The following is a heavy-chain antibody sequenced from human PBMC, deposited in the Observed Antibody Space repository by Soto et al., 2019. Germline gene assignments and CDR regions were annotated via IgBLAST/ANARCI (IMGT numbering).Heavy chain of an antibody. V-gene: IGHV3-23*01. CDR1: GFTFSSCA. CDR2: IIDSGAST. CDR3: AKGRSYYYYYGVDV. J-gene: IGHJ6*02. Sequence: EVQLLESGGGLVQPGGSLRLSCAASGFTFSSCAMGWVRQAPGKGLEWVSDIIDSGASTYYADSVKGRFTISRDNSKSTLYLQMNSLRAEDTALSYCAKGRSYYYYYGVDVWGQGTTVTVSS.